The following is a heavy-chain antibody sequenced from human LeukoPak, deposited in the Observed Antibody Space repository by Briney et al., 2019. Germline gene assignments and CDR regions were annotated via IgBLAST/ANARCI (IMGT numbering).Heavy chain of an antibody. CDR3: ARGQAAVDY. V-gene: IGHV4-34*01. D-gene: IGHD2-15*01. CDR2: IKHSGST. Sequence: SESLSLTCAVYGGSFSGYYWSWIRQPPGKGLEWIGEIKHSGSTNYNPSLKSRVTISVDTSKNQFSLKLSSVTAADTAVYYCARGQAAVDYWGQGTLVTVSS. CDR1: GGSFSGYY. J-gene: IGHJ4*02.